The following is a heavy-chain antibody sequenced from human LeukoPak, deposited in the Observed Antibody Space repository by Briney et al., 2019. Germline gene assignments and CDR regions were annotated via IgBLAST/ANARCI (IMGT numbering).Heavy chain of an antibody. Sequence: GGSLRLSCAASGFTFSSYAMSWVSQAPGKGLEWVSTITGSGGDTYYVDSVKGRFTISRDNSKNTLYLQMNSLRAEDTAVYYCAKDRSLYYYGSGISYWGQGTLVTVSS. V-gene: IGHV3-23*01. CDR3: AKDRSLYYYGSGISY. J-gene: IGHJ4*02. CDR1: GFTFSSYA. CDR2: ITGSGGDT. D-gene: IGHD3-10*01.